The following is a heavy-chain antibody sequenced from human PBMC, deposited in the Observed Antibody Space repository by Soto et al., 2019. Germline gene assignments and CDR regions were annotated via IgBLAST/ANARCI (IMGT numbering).Heavy chain of an antibody. Sequence: GASVKVSCKASGYAFTSYGISWVRQAPGQGLEWMGWISAYNGNTNYAQKLQGRVTMTTDTSTSTAYMELRSLRSDDTAVYYCARDYYYYNSSGYSDYFDYWGQGTLVTVSS. J-gene: IGHJ4*02. V-gene: IGHV1-18*01. CDR2: ISAYNGNT. CDR3: ARDYYYYNSSGYSDYFDY. D-gene: IGHD3-22*01. CDR1: GYAFTSYG.